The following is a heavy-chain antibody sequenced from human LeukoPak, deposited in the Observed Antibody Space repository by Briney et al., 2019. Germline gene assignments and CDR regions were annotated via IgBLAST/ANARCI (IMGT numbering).Heavy chain of an antibody. Sequence: GDSLKISCKGSGYNFTKYWIGWVRQMPGKGLEWMAIIYSGDSDARYSPSFQGQVTISADKSISTAYLQWSSLKASDTAMYYCARRPYCTSTSCYDFDYWGQGALVTVSS. CDR2: IYSGDSDA. J-gene: IGHJ4*02. CDR3: ARRPYCTSTSCYDFDY. CDR1: GYNFTKYW. V-gene: IGHV5-51*01. D-gene: IGHD2-2*01.